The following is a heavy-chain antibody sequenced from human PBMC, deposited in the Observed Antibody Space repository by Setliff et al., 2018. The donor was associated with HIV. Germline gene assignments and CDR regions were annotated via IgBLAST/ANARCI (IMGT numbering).Heavy chain of an antibody. D-gene: IGHD3-10*01. CDR1: GGSISNYY. Sequence: SETLSLTCSLSGGSISNYYWVWIRQSPGKGLEWIGHIHYGGGTYYNPSLESRVSISRDTSKNQFSLNLRDVTAGDTVLYYCARAVIRREDRGMWTKLWSAPNHMDVWGKGITVTVSS. V-gene: IGHV4-59*01. CDR3: ARAVIRREDRGMWTKLWSAPNHMDV. J-gene: IGHJ6*03. CDR2: IHYGGGT.